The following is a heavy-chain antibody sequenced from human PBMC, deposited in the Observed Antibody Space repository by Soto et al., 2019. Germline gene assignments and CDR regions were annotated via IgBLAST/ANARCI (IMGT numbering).Heavy chain of an antibody. CDR2: IYSGGST. Sequence: EVQLVESGGGLVQPGGSLRLSCAASGFTVSSNYMSWVRQAPGKGLEWVSVIYSGGSTYYADSVKGRFTISRDNSKNTLYLQMNSLRAEDTAVYYCARAAAAPSVGYWGQGTLVTVSS. J-gene: IGHJ4*02. V-gene: IGHV3-66*01. CDR1: GFTVSSNY. CDR3: ARAAAAPSVGY. D-gene: IGHD2-15*01.